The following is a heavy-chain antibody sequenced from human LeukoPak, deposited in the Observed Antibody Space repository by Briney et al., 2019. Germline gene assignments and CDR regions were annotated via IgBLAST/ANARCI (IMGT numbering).Heavy chain of an antibody. CDR2: ISYDGSNK. CDR3: ARSRYSSSWYVGFDY. CDR1: GFTFSSYG. J-gene: IGHJ4*02. Sequence: AGGSLRLSCAASGFTFSSYGMHWVRQAPGKGLEWVAVISYDGSNKYYADSVKGRFTISRDNSKNTLYLQMNSLRAEDTAVYYCARSRYSSSWYVGFDYWGQGTLVTVSS. D-gene: IGHD6-13*01. V-gene: IGHV3-30*03.